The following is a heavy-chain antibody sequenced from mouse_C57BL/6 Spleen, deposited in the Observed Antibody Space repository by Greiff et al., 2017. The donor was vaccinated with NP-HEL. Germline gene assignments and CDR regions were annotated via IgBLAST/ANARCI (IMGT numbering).Heavy chain of an antibody. V-gene: IGHV5-6*01. J-gene: IGHJ2*01. CDR3: ARHEGGYYFDY. Sequence: DVHLVESGGDLVKPGGSLKLSCAASGFTFSSYGMSWVRQTPDKRLEWVATISSGGSYTYYPDSVKGRFTISRDNAKNTLYLQMSSLKSEDTAMYYCARHEGGYYFDYWGHGTTLTVSS. CDR2: ISSGGSYT. CDR1: GFTFSSYG.